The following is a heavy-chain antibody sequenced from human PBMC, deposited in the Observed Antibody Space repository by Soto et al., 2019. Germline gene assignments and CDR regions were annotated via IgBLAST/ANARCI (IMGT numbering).Heavy chain of an antibody. V-gene: IGHV3-53*01. CDR3: ARAPTPRAPPGIAVAGTVLYYYGMDV. J-gene: IGHJ6*02. D-gene: IGHD6-19*01. Sequence: QPGGSLRLSCAASGFTVSSNYMSWVRQAPGKGLEWVSVIYSGGSTYYADSVKGRFTISRDNSKNTLYLQMNSLRAEDTAVYYCARAPTPRAPPGIAVAGTVLYYYGMDVWGQGTTVTVSS. CDR2: IYSGGST. CDR1: GFTVSSNY.